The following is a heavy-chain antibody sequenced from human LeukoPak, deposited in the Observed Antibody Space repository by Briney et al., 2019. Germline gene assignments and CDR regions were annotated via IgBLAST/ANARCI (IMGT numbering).Heavy chain of an antibody. J-gene: IGHJ6*03. Sequence: PGGSVRLSCAASGFTFSSYGMSWVRQAPGKGLEWVANIKQDGTEKYYVDSVKGRFTISRDNAKNSLYLQMNSLRAEDTAVYYCARVHGGVRGVIIINYYYYMDVWGKGTTVTVSS. CDR3: ARVHGGVRGVIIINYYYYMDV. D-gene: IGHD3-10*01. CDR2: IKQDGTEK. CDR1: GFTFSSYG. V-gene: IGHV3-7*01.